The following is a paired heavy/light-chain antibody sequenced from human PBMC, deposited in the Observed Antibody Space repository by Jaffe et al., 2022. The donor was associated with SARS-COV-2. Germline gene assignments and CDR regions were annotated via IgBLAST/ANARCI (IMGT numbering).Light chain of an antibody. CDR1: QIVSSY. V-gene: IGKV3-11*01. CDR2: DAS. Sequence: EIVLTQSPTTLSLSPGERATLSCRASQIVSSYLAWYQQKAGQAPRLLIYDASNRATGIPARFSGSGSGTDFTLTISSLEPEDFAVYYCQQGSNWPLTFGGGTKVEIK. J-gene: IGKJ4*01. CDR3: QQGSNWPLT.
Heavy chain of an antibody. CDR1: GFIFSNYT. J-gene: IGHJ4*02. V-gene: IGHV3-23*01. D-gene: IGHD6-19*01. Sequence: EVQILESGGGLVQPGGSLRLSCAASGFIFSNYTMSWVRQAPGKGLEWVSSIGDSGVTTFYTDSVRGRFTLSRDNSKNILYLQMSSLRAEDTAVYYCAKVGSGWKNFQYWGQGTLVAVSS. CDR3: AKVGSGWKNFQY. CDR2: IGDSGVTT.